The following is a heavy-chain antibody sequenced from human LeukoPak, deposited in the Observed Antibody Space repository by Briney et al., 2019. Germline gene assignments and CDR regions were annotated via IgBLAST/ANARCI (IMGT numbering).Heavy chain of an antibody. CDR1: GFTFSGYW. CDR2: INSDGSST. V-gene: IGHV3-74*01. Sequence: GGSLRLSCAASGFTFSGYWMHWVRQAPGKGLVWVSRINSDGSSTSYADSVKGRFTISRDNAKNTLYLQMNSLRAEDTAVYYCARDPFFGQPPDDWGQGTLVTVSS. D-gene: IGHD3/OR15-3a*01. CDR3: ARDPFFGQPPDD. J-gene: IGHJ4*02.